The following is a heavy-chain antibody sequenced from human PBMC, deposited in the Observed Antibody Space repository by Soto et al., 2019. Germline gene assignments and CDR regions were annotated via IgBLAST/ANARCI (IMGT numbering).Heavy chain of an antibody. CDR2: IKQDGSEK. V-gene: IGHV3-7*05. CDR3: ATETSTWGC. J-gene: IGHJ4*02. D-gene: IGHD7-27*01. CDR1: GFALSNYW. Sequence: EVQLVESVGGLVQPGESLRLSCVASGFALSNYWINWFRQAPGKGLEWLANIKQDGSEKNYVDSVKGRFTISRDNARNSLSLQMNILRAEDTGAYYGATETSTWGCWGQGTLVTVYS.